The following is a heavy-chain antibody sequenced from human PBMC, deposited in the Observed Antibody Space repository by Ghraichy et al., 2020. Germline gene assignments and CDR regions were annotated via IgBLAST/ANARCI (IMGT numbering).Heavy chain of an antibody. CDR3: ARGRYCGGGACYPRPSSFDY. V-gene: IGHV4-34*01. D-gene: IGHD2-15*01. Sequence: SETLSLTCSVYGGSIGGYYWSWIRHSPGQGLEWIGEINYVGVTIYNPSLESRVTISLDTYNNQFSLSLVSVTAADTALYFCARGRYCGGGACYPRPSSFDYWGQGIPVTVSS. J-gene: IGHJ4*02. CDR2: INYVGVT. CDR1: GGSIGGYY.